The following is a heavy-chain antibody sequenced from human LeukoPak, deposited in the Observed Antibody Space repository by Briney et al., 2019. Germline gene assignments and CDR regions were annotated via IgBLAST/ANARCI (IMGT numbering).Heavy chain of an antibody. J-gene: IGHJ4*02. CDR2: IYSGGST. CDR1: GFTVSSKY. V-gene: IGHV3-53*01. CDR3: AREGGSDYYYDY. D-gene: IGHD1-26*01. Sequence: GGSLRLSCAASGFTVSSKYMSWVRQAPGKGLEWVSVIYSGGSTYYADSVKGRFTISRDKSNNTLYLQMNSLRAEDTAVYYCAREGGSDYYYDYWGQGTLVTVSS.